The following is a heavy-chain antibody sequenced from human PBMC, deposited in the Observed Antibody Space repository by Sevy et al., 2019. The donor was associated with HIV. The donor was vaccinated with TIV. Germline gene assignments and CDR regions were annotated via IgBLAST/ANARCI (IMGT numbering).Heavy chain of an antibody. CDR3: AREMNYYDSSGYYSQYYFDY. V-gene: IGHV1-18*01. J-gene: IGHJ4*02. CDR1: GYTFTSYG. D-gene: IGHD3-22*01. CDR2: ISAYNGNT. Sequence: ASVKVSCKASGYTFTSYGISWVRQAPGQGLEWMGWISAYNGNTNYAQKLQGRVTITTDTSTSTAYMELRSLRSDDTAVYYCAREMNYYDSSGYYSQYYFDYWGQGTLVTVSS.